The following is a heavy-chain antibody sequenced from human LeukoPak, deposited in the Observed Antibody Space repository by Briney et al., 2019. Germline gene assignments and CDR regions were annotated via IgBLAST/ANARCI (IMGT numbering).Heavy chain of an antibody. Sequence: GGSLRLSCVTSGFTFSDYFMNWIRQAPGKGPEWLSFINSDGNNIYYRDSVKGRFTISRDNAKKTPYLEMNNLRVDDTAIYYCATSRVFDFWGQGTLVAVSS. V-gene: IGHV3-11*04. CDR2: INSDGNNI. J-gene: IGHJ4*02. CDR1: GFTFSDYF. CDR3: ATSRVFDF.